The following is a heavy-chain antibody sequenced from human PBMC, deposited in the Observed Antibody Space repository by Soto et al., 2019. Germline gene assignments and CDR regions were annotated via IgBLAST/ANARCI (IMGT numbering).Heavy chain of an antibody. Sequence: QVQLVESGGGVVQPGRSLRLSCAASGFTFSSYGMHWVRQAPGKGLEWVAVIWYDGSNKYYADSVKGRFTISRDNSKNTLYLQMNSLRAEDTAVYYGARDRGYSSGWYVYWGQGTLVTVSS. J-gene: IGHJ4*02. CDR3: ARDRGYSSGWYVY. CDR1: GFTFSSYG. CDR2: IWYDGSNK. D-gene: IGHD6-19*01. V-gene: IGHV3-33*01.